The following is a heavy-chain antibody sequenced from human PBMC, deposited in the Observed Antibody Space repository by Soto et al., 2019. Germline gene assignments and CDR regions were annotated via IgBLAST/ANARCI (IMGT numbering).Heavy chain of an antibody. D-gene: IGHD3-10*01. CDR3: ARDNRAFSGWERGSGSLDY. Sequence: QVQLVESGGGVVQPGRSLRLSCAASGFTFSSYGMHWVRQAPGKGLEWVAVIWYDGSNKYYADSVKGRFTISRDNSKNTLYLQMNSLRAEDTAVYYCARDNRAFSGWERGSGSLDYWGQGTLVTVSS. J-gene: IGHJ4*02. V-gene: IGHV3-33*01. CDR2: IWYDGSNK. CDR1: GFTFSSYG.